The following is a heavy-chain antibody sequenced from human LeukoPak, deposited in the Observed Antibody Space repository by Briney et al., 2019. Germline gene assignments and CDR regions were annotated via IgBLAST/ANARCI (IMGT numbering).Heavy chain of an antibody. CDR1: GGSFIGYY. CDR2: INHSGSP. CDR3: ARGLLRGSLNFDH. Sequence: PSETLSLTGACYGGSFIGYYWSWIRQPPGKGVEGIGEINHSGSPNYNPSLKSRVTISVDTSKNQFSLKLGSVTSADTAVYYCARGLLRGSLNFDHWGQGTLVPVSS. J-gene: IGHJ4*02. D-gene: IGHD3-3*01. V-gene: IGHV4-34*01.